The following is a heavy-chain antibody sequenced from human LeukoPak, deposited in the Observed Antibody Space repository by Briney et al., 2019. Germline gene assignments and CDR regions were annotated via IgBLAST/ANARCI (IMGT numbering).Heavy chain of an antibody. Sequence: SETLSLTCTVSGGSISSYSWSWIRQPAGKGLEWIGRIYISGSTNYNPSLKSRVTMSVDTSKKQFSLKLSSVTAADTAVYYCATLSGSGSLGYWGQGTLVTVSS. CDR3: ATLSGSGSLGY. CDR1: GGSISSYS. J-gene: IGHJ4*02. V-gene: IGHV4-4*07. D-gene: IGHD3-10*01. CDR2: IYISGST.